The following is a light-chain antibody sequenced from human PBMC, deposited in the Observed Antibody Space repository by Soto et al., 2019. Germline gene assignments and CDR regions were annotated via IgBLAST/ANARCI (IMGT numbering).Light chain of an antibody. CDR3: SSYTSSRTYV. V-gene: IGLV2-18*02. CDR1: SSDFDSSNR. Sequence: QSALAQPPSVSGSPGQSVTISCTGTSSDFDSSNRVSWYQQPPGTAPKLLISDVSNRPSGVPDRFSGSKSGNTASLTISGLQAEDEADYYCSSYTSSRTYVFGTGTRSPS. CDR2: DVS. J-gene: IGLJ1*01.